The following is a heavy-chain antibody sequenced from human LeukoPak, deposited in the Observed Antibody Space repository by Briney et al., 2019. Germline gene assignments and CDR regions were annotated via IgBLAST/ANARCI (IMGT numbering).Heavy chain of an antibody. V-gene: IGHV3-74*03. CDR2: ISVDGSVT. CDR3: ASSSAGHNWFDP. Sequence: TGGSLRLSCAASGFTFSSYWMHWVRQAPGKGPVWVSRISVDGSVTTYADSVKGRFTISRDNAKNTLYLQMNSLRAEDTAVYYCASSSAGHNWFDPWGQGTLVTVSS. D-gene: IGHD3-10*01. J-gene: IGHJ5*02. CDR1: GFTFSSYW.